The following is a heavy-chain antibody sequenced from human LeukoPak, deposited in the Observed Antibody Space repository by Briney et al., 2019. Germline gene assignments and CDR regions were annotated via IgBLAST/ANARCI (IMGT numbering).Heavy chain of an antibody. CDR3: ATQYSSSPPTYYYYGMDV. Sequence: ASVKVSCKVSGYTLTELSMHWARQAPGKGLERMGGFDPEDGETIYAQKFQGRVTMTEDTSTDTAYMELSSLRSEDTAVYYCATQYSSSPPTYYYYGMDVWGQGTTVTVSS. CDR1: GYTLTELS. J-gene: IGHJ6*02. D-gene: IGHD6-6*01. CDR2: FDPEDGET. V-gene: IGHV1-24*01.